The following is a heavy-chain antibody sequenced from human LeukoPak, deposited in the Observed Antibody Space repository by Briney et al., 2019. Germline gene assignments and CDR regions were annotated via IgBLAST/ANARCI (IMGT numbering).Heavy chain of an antibody. Sequence: GGSLRLSSAASGFTFSSYSMNWVRQAPGKGLEWVSSISSSSSYIYYADSVKGRFTISRDNAKNPLYLQMNSLRAEDTAVYYCAREPLRYCTNGVCYTLWGQGTLVTVSS. CDR1: GFTFSSYS. V-gene: IGHV3-21*01. D-gene: IGHD2-8*01. J-gene: IGHJ4*02. CDR3: AREPLRYCTNGVCYTL. CDR2: ISSSSSYI.